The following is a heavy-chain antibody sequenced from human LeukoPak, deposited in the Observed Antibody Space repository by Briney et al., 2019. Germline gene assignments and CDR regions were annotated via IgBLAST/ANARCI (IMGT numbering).Heavy chain of an antibody. J-gene: IGHJ6*03. CDR2: IYWDDDE. V-gene: IGHV2-5*02. CDR1: EFSLSTSGVG. CDR3: ARKRGYSYRYYYYYYMDV. Sequence: SGPTLVKPPQTLTLTCTFSEFSLSTSGVGVGWIRQPPGKALEWLALIYWDDDERYSPSLKSRLTIPNDTSKNQVVLTTTNMDPVDTATYYCARKRGYSYRYYYYYYMDVWGKGTTVTVSS. D-gene: IGHD5-18*01.